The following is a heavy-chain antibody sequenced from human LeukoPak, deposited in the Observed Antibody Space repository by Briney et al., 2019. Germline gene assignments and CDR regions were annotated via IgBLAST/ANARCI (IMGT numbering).Heavy chain of an antibody. CDR2: IYTSGST. CDR3: ARDAYYDFWSGYYIVAFDI. D-gene: IGHD3-3*01. J-gene: IGHJ3*02. V-gene: IGHV4-4*07. Sequence: SETLSLTCTVSGGSISCYYWSWIRQPAGKGLEWIGRIYTSGSTNYNPSLKSRVTMSVDTSKNQFSLKLSPVTAADTAVYYCARDAYYDFWSGYYIVAFDIWGQGTMVTVSS. CDR1: GGSISCYY.